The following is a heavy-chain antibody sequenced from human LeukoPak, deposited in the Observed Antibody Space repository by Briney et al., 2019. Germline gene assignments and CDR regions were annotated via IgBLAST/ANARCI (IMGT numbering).Heavy chain of an antibody. CDR3: ARDPCHGALDY. CDR1: GFTFSSSW. V-gene: IGHV3-7*03. J-gene: IGHJ4*02. CDR2: IKQDGTEE. D-gene: IGHD2-2*01. Sequence: GGSLRLSCVASGFTFSSSWMSWVRRAPGKGLEWVANIKQDGTEEYYVDSVRGRFSISKDNAKNSLYLQMNSLRAEDTAVYYCARDPCHGALDYWGQGTLVTVSS.